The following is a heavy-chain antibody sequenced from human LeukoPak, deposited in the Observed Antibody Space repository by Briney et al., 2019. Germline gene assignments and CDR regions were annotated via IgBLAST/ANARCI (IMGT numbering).Heavy chain of an antibody. Sequence: GGSLRLSCAASGFTFSSYAMSWVRQAPGKGLEWVSDISGSGGSTYYADSVKGRFTISRDNSKNTLYLQMNSLRAEDTAVYYCAKFPKPYSSGLDYWGQGTLVTVSS. D-gene: IGHD6-19*01. J-gene: IGHJ4*02. CDR2: ISGSGGST. V-gene: IGHV3-23*01. CDR1: GFTFSSYA. CDR3: AKFPKPYSSGLDY.